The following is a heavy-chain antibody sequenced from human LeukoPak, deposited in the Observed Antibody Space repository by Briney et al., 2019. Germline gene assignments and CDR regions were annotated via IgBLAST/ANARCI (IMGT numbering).Heavy chain of an antibody. CDR1: GYTLTELS. V-gene: IGHV1-24*01. CDR2: FDPEDGET. Sequence: GASVKVSCKVSGYTLTELSMHWVRQAPGKGLEWMGGFDPEDGETIYAQKFQGRVTMTEDTSTDTAYMELSSLRSEDTAVYYCAREEYYDSSVYQTDYYYYYYMDVWGKGTTVTVSS. J-gene: IGHJ6*03. D-gene: IGHD3-22*01. CDR3: AREEYYDSSVYQTDYYYYYYMDV.